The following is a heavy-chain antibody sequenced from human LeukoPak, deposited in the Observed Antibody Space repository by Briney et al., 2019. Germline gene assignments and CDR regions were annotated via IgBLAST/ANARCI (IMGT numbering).Heavy chain of an antibody. V-gene: IGHV4-30-2*01. Sequence: SQTLSLTCAVSGGSISSGGYSWSWIRQPPGKGLEWIGYIYHSGSTYYNPSLKSRVTISVDRSKNQFSLKLSSVTAADTAVYYCASLALGSCSGGSSYSFYFDYWGQGTLVTVSS. CDR3: ASLALGSCSGGSSYSFYFDY. D-gene: IGHD2-15*01. J-gene: IGHJ4*02. CDR1: GGSISSGGYS. CDR2: IYHSGST.